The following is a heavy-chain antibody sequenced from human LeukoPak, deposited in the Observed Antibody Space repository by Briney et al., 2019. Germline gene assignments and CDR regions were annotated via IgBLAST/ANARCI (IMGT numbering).Heavy chain of an antibody. V-gene: IGHV4-34*01. J-gene: IGHJ5*02. CDR3: ARGASYSSWFDP. CDR1: GGSISSYY. CDR2: INHSGST. Sequence: PSETLSLTCTVSGGSISSYYWSWIRQPAGKGLEWIGEINHSGSTNYNPSLKSRVTISVDTSKNQFSLKLSSVTAADTAVYYCARGASYSSWFDPWGQGTLVTVSS. D-gene: IGHD6-13*01.